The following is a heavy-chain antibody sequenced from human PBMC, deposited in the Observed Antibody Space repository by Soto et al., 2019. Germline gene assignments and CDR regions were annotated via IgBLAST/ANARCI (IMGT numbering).Heavy chain of an antibody. CDR2: VFYSGST. Sequence: SETLSLTCTVSGGSVRSGRYYWSWIRQPPXKGLEWIGYVFYSGSTRYNPSLNSRVTISVDTSKNQFSLKLTSVTAADTAMYYCARVPLPSVAVTAVCYFDYWGQGTLVTVSS. V-gene: IGHV4-61*01. CDR1: GGSVRSGRYY. CDR3: ARVPLPSVAVTAVCYFDY. J-gene: IGHJ4*02. D-gene: IGHD6-19*01.